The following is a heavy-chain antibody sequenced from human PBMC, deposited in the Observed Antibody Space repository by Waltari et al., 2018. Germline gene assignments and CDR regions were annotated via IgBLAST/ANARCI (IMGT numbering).Heavy chain of an antibody. CDR3: ARDDVDSSAFGGF. Sequence: QLVQSGAEVKKPGASVKVSCKGSGYIFSTYGVTWVRQAPGQGLEWMGWISGYNGDAKYEEKFEGRVTMTRDTSTSTAYMEIRGLRSDDTAVYFCARDDVDSSAFGGFWGQGTQVTVSS. D-gene: IGHD3-16*01. V-gene: IGHV1-18*01. CDR2: ISGYNGDA. CDR1: GYIFSTYG. J-gene: IGHJ4*02.